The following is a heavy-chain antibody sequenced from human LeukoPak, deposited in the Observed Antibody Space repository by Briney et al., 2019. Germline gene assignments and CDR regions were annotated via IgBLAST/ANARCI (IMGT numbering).Heavy chain of an antibody. Sequence: SETLSLTCTVSSGSISTSNYYWGWVRQPPGKALEWIGYIYYSGSTNYNPSLKSRVTISVDTSKNQFSLKLSSVTAADTAVYYCARDRSGSLGDAFDIWGQGTMVTVSS. CDR3: ARDRSGSLGDAFDI. D-gene: IGHD3-10*01. V-gene: IGHV4-61*01. J-gene: IGHJ3*02. CDR2: IYYSGST. CDR1: SGSISTSNYY.